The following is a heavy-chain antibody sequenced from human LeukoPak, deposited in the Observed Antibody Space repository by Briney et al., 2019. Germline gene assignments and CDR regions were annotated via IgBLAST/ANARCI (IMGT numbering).Heavy chain of an antibody. CDR1: GFIFSSYA. V-gene: IGHV3-23*01. Sequence: PGGSLRLSCAASGFIFSSYAMNWVRQAPGKGLEWVSTVTGSGDTTYYADFVKGRFTISRDNSRNTLYLQMNSLRAEDTAVYYCAKDPYSGSLGNFDYWGQGTLVTVSS. J-gene: IGHJ4*02. CDR3: AKDPYSGSLGNFDY. CDR2: VTGSGDTT. D-gene: IGHD1-26*01.